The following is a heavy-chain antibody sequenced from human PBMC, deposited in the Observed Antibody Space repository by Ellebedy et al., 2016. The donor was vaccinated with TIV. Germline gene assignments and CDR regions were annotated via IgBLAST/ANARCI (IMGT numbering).Heavy chain of an antibody. V-gene: IGHV3-23*01. CDR1: GFTFSNYV. J-gene: IGHJ4*02. CDR3: AKDRDDAGDFVFDS. CDR2: ISRTDDST. Sequence: GESLKISXTASGFTFSNYVMSWVRQAPGKVLKWVSGISRTDDSTYYADSVKGRFTISRDDPKSTLYLQMNNLRAEDTAVYYCAKDRDDAGDFVFDSWGQGTLVTVSS. D-gene: IGHD4-17*01.